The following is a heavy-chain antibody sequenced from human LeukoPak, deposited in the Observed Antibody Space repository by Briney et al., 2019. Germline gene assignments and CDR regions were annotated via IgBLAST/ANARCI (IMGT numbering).Heavy chain of an antibody. J-gene: IGHJ4*02. CDR1: GFTFSSYA. CDR2: ISYDGSNK. V-gene: IGHV3-30-3*01. Sequence: GRSLRLSCAASGFTFSSYAMHWVRQAPGKGLEWVAVISYDGSNKYYADSAKGRFTISRDNSKNTLYLQMSSLRAEDTAVYYCARGAVALDYWGQGTLVTVSS. D-gene: IGHD6-19*01. CDR3: ARGAVALDY.